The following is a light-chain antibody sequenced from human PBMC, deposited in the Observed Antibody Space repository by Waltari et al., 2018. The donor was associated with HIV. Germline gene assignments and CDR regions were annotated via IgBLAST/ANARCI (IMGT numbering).Light chain of an antibody. V-gene: IGKV3-15*01. J-gene: IGKJ2*01. CDR2: AAS. CDR3: QQYNNWPYT. Sequence: EIVMTQSPATLSVSPGERATLSCRASQNFGISLAWYQQKPGLAPRLLIYAASTRATGIPAKFSGSGSGTDFTLTISSLQSEDFAIYYCQQYNNWPYTFGQGTKLEFK. CDR1: QNFGIS.